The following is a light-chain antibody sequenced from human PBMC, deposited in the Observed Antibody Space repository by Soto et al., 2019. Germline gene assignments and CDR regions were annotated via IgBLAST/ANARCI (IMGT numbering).Light chain of an antibody. CDR3: QQYGNSIT. Sequence: IFLTQSPGSLSLSSGDRATLSCRASQTVRSSYLAWYQQRPGQAPKLLIYGAFNRAIGIPDRFSGSESGRDYNLTISRLHPEDSAFYYCQQYGNSITFGGGTKVEIK. CDR1: QTVRSSY. CDR2: GAF. J-gene: IGKJ4*01. V-gene: IGKV3-20*01.